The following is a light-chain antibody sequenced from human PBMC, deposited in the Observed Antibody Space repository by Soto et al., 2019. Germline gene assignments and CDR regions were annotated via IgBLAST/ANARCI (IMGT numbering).Light chain of an antibody. V-gene: IGLV2-11*01. CDR1: SSDVGAYNY. Sequence: QSALTQPRSVSGSPGQSVVISCTGTSSDVGAYNYVSWYQQHPGKAPKLMIYDVSRRPSGVPDRFSGSKSGNTASLSISGLQGEDEADYYCSSYACSLYVVFGGGTKVTVL. J-gene: IGLJ2*01. CDR2: DVS. CDR3: SSYACSLYVV.